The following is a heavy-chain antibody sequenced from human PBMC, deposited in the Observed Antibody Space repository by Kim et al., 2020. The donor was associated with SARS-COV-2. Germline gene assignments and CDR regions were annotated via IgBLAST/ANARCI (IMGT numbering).Heavy chain of an antibody. D-gene: IGHD4-4*01. Sequence: GGSLRRSCAASGFTFSSYGLTWVRQAPGKGLEWVAGISASGGDTHYAVSVQGRFTISRDNSRNTLYLEMNSLRAEDTALYYCAKVTTKTAPFYDSWGQGT. CDR3: AKVTTKTAPFYDS. V-gene: IGHV3-23*01. J-gene: IGHJ4*03. CDR2: ISASGGDT. CDR1: GFTFSSYG.